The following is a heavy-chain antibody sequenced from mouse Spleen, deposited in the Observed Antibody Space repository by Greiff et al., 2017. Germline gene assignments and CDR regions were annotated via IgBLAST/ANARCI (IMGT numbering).Heavy chain of an antibody. V-gene: IGHV1-82*01. CDR3: AREVVTTHFDY. CDR2: IYPGDGDT. D-gene: IGHD2-2*01. J-gene: IGHJ2*01. Sequence: QVQLQQSGPELVKPGASVKISCKASGYAFSSSWMNWVKQRPGKGLEWIGRIYPGDGDTNYNGKFKGKATLTADKTSSTAYMQLSSLTSEDSAVYVCAREVVTTHFDYWGQGTTLTVSS. CDR1: GYAFSSSW.